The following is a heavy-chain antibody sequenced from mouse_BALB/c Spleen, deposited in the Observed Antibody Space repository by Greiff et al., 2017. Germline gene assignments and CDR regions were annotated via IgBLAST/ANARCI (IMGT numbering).Heavy chain of an antibody. J-gene: IGHJ4*01. Sequence: EVQLHQSGAELVKPGASVKLSCTASGFNIKDTYMHWVKQRPEQGLEWIGRIDPANGNTKYDPKFQGKATITADTSSNTAYLQLSSLTSEDTAVYYCAKITTVAMDYWGQGTSVTVSS. CDR3: AKITTVAMDY. CDR2: IDPANGNT. V-gene: IGHV14-3*02. CDR1: GFNIKDTY. D-gene: IGHD1-1*01.